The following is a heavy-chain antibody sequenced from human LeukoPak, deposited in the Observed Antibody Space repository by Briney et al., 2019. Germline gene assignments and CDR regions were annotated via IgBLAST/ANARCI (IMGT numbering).Heavy chain of an antibody. CDR1: GGSISNYY. D-gene: IGHD1-26*01. CDR2: IYYSGST. Sequence: SETLSLTCTVSGGSISNYYWSWIRQPPGKGLEWIGSIYYSGSTYYNPSLKSRVTISVDTSKNQFSLKLSSVTAADTAVYYCARPTGEWELLFDYWGQGTLVTVSS. CDR3: ARPTGEWELLFDY. V-gene: IGHV4-59*04. J-gene: IGHJ4*02.